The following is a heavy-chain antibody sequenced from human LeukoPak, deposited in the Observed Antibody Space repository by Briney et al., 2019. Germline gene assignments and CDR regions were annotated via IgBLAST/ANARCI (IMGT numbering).Heavy chain of an antibody. J-gene: IGHJ5*02. D-gene: IGHD2-8*01. V-gene: IGHV3-73*01. CDR2: IRDKGYGHAT. CDR1: GFTFSDSA. Sequence: GGSLKLSCAASGFTFSDSAIHWVRQASGKGLEWVGRIRDKGYGHATAYTASVKGRFTLSRDDSKNTAYLQMNSLKTEDTALYYCTTPNEGNWFDPWGQGTLVTVSS. CDR3: TTPNEGNWFDP.